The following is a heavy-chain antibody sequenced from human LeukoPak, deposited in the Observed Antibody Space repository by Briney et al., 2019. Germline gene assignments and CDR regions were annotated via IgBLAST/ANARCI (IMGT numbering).Heavy chain of an antibody. CDR1: GGSISSGGYY. CDR2: IYHSGST. CDR3: ARDPGLEWLLVFDY. D-gene: IGHD3-3*01. Sequence: PSQTLSLTCTVSGGSISSGGYYWSWIRQPPGKGLEWIGYIYHSGSTYYNPSLKSRVTISVDRSKNQFSLKLSSVTAADTAVYYCARDPGLEWLLVFDYWGQGTLVTVSS. J-gene: IGHJ4*02. V-gene: IGHV4-30-2*01.